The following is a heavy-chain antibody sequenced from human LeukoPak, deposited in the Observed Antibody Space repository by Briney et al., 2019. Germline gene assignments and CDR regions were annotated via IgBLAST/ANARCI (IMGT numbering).Heavy chain of an antibody. D-gene: IGHD5-12*01. CDR2: IYYSGST. J-gene: IGHJ4*02. CDR3: ARDLRYRGYKPPAYYFDY. V-gene: IGHV4-30-4*08. Sequence: VKPSETLSLTCTVSGGSISSYYWSWIRQPPGKGLEWIGYIYYSGSTYYNPSLKSRVTISVDTSKNQFSLKLSSVTAADTAVYYCARDLRYRGYKPPAYYFDYWGQGTLVTVSS. CDR1: GGSISSYY.